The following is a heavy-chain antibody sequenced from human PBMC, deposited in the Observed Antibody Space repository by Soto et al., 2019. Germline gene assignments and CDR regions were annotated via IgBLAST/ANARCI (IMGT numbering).Heavy chain of an antibody. V-gene: IGHV3-23*01. CDR2: ISGSGGST. CDR3: ARRGSGSYYDY. J-gene: IGHJ4*02. Sequence: EVQLLESGGGLVQPGGSLRLSCAASGFTFSSYAMRWVRQAPGKGLEWVSAISGSGGSTYYADSVKGRFTVSRDTSKNTLYLQMNSLRAEDTAVYYCARRGSGSYYDYWGQGTLVTVPS. D-gene: IGHD1-26*01. CDR1: GFTFSSYA.